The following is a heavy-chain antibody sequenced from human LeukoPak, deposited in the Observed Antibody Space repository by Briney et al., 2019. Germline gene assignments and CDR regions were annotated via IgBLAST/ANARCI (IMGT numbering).Heavy chain of an antibody. D-gene: IGHD2-15*01. V-gene: IGHV4-39*07. CDR2: IYYSGST. CDR1: GGSISSSSYY. CDR3: ARDRALSLHPGEDIGNWFDP. J-gene: IGHJ5*02. Sequence: PSETLSLTCTVSGGSISSSSYYWGWIRQPPGKGLEWIGSIYYSGSTYYNPSLKSRVTISVDTSKNQFSLKLSSVTAADTAVYYCARDRALSLHPGEDIGNWFDPWGQGTLVTVSS.